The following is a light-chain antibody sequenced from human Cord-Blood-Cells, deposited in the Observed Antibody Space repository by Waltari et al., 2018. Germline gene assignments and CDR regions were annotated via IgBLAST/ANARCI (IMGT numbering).Light chain of an antibody. Sequence: DIQMTHSPSPLSASVRSRVTITCRASQSISSYLNWYQQKPGKSPKLLIYAASSLQSGVPSRFSCSGSGTDFTRTISSLQPEDFATYYCQQSYSTPYSFGQGTKLEIK. CDR3: QQSYSTPYS. V-gene: IGKV1-39*01. J-gene: IGKJ2*03. CDR2: AAS. CDR1: QSISSY.